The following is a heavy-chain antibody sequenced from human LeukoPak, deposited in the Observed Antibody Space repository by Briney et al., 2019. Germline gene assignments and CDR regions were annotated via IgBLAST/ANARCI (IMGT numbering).Heavy chain of an antibody. CDR3: ARVDFWSGYCFDY. V-gene: IGHV4-59*01. CDR2: LYYSGST. Sequence: SETVSLTCSVYGGSISSYYWRWMPHPPGKGRVWLVYLYYSGSTNYHPSLKSRVTITVDTSKTQFSLTRSSVTARHTAVYCWARVDFWSGYCFDYWGQGNLVTLSS. D-gene: IGHD3-3*01. CDR1: GGSISSYY. J-gene: IGHJ4*02.